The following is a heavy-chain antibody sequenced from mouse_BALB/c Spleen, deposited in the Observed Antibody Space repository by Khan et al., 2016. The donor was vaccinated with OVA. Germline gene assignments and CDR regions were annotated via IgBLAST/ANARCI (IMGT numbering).Heavy chain of an antibody. CDR2: TNPTNGRT. V-gene: IGHV1S81*02. CDR3: ARMKKIEDTSMDY. Sequence: VQLQESGAELVKAGASVKMSCKASGYTFTSYWMHWVKQRLGQGLEWFAETNPTNGRTYYNEKFKSKATLTLDKSSSTAYMLLSGPTFEDSAVYNCARMKKIEDTSMDYWGQGTTLTVSS. CDR1: GYTFTSYW. J-gene: IGHJ2*01.